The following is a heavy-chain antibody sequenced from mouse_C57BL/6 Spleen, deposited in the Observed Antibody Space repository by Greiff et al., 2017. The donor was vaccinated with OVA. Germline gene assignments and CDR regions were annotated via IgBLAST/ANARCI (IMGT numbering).Heavy chain of an antibody. CDR2: ISDSGSYT. Sequence: EVQVVQPGGGLVKPGASLKLSCAASGFTFSSYAMSWVRQTPEKRLEWVATISDSGSYTYYPHKVQGPFPISRDKGKTHLYLQMSHLKSEETAMYYSARVGRYSAMEYWGQGTLVTVS. J-gene: IGHJ4*01. CDR1: GFTFSSYA. V-gene: IGHV5-4*01. CDR3: ARVGRYSAMEY. D-gene: IGHD4-1*01.